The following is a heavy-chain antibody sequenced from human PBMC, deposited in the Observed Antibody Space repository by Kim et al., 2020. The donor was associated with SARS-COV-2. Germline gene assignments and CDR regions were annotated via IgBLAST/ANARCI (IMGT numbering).Heavy chain of an antibody. J-gene: IGHJ4*02. CDR2: IYYSGST. CDR3: ARGGPHYYDSSGLLDY. CDR1: GGSIMHYY. Sequence: LETLSLTCTVSGGSIMHYYWSWIRQPPGKGLEWIGYIYYSGSTNYNPSLKSRVTISVDTSKNQFSLKLTSVTPADTAVYFCARGGPHYYDSSGLLDYWGQGTLVTVSS. D-gene: IGHD3-22*01. V-gene: IGHV4-59*13.